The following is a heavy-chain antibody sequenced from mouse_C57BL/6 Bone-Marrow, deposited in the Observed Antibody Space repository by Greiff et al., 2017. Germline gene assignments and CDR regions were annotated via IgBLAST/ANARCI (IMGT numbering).Heavy chain of an antibody. CDR2: INPSSGYT. Sequence: VQLQQSGAELAKPGASVKLSCKASGYTFTSYWMHWVKQRPGQGLEWIGYINPSSGYTKYNQKFKYKATLTADKSSSTAYMQLSSLTYEDSAVYYCASYYGSYYWGQGTTLTVSS. CDR1: GYTFTSYW. V-gene: IGHV1-7*01. CDR3: ASYYGSYY. J-gene: IGHJ2*01. D-gene: IGHD1-1*01.